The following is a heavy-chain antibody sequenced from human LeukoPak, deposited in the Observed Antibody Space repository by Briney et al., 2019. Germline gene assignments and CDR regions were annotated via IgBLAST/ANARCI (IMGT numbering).Heavy chain of an antibody. Sequence: GGSLRLSCAASGFTFSSYWMSWVRQAPGKGLEWVANIKQDGSEKYYVDSVKGRFTISRDNAKNSLYLQMNSLRAEDTAVYYCAREMVRGVIDVLYYFDYWGQGTLVTVSS. CDR2: IKQDGSEK. V-gene: IGHV3-7*01. CDR1: GFTFSSYW. J-gene: IGHJ4*02. CDR3: AREMVRGVIDVLYYFDY. D-gene: IGHD3-10*01.